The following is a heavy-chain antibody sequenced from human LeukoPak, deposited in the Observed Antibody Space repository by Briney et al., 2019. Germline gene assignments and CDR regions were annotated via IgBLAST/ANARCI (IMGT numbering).Heavy chain of an antibody. CDR1: RGTFSSYA. J-gene: IGHJ3*02. CDR3: AREGVYDFWSGYPHDAFDI. D-gene: IGHD3-3*01. Sequence: SVKVSCKASRGTFSSYAISWLRQAPGQGLEWMGGIIPIFGTANYAQKFQGRVTITADESTSTAYMELSSLRSEDTAVYYCAREGVYDFWSGYPHDAFDIWGQGTMVTVSS. CDR2: IIPIFGTA. V-gene: IGHV1-69*13.